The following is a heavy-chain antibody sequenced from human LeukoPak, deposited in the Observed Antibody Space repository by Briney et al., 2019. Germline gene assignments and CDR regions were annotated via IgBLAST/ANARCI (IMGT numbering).Heavy chain of an antibody. CDR1: GFTFNSYS. V-gene: IGHV3-21*01. Sequence: PGGSLRLSCAASGFTFNSYSMNWVRPAPGKGLEWLSSISRSSTYIYYVDSVEGRFTSSRDNAKSSLFLQMNSLRAEDTAVYYCARESMAVGASYFDYWGQGTLVTVSS. CDR3: ARESMAVGASYFDY. J-gene: IGHJ4*02. CDR2: ISRSSTYI. D-gene: IGHD2-15*01.